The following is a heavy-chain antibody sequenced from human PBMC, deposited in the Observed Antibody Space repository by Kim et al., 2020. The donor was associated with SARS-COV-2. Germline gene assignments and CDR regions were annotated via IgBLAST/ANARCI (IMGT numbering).Heavy chain of an antibody. D-gene: IGHD2-2*03. Sequence: ADSVKGRFTVSRDNSKNSLYLQMDSVQREDSAVYYCAKDSCAGNCYDGFHSCGQGTMVTVSS. V-gene: IGHV3-43*01. CDR3: AKDSCAGNCYDGFHS. J-gene: IGHJ3*02.